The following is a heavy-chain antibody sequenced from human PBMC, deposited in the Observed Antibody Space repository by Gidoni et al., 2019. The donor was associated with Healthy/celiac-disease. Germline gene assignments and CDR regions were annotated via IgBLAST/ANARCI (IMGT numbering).Heavy chain of an antibody. CDR1: GGSISSGGYS. J-gene: IGHJ3*02. D-gene: IGHD5-12*01. Sequence: QLQLQESGSGLVKPSQTLSLTCAVSGGSISSGGYSWSWIRQPPGKGLEWIGYIYHSGSTYYNPSLKSRVTISVDRSKNQFSLKLSSVTAADTAVYYCARGGGYGYNRRFGAFDIWGQGTMVTVSS. CDR3: ARGGGYGYNRRFGAFDI. V-gene: IGHV4-30-2*01. CDR2: IYHSGST.